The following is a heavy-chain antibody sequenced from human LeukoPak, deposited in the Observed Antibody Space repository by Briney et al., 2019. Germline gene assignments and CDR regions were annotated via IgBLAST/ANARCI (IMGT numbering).Heavy chain of an antibody. CDR2: INSDGSST. CDR3: ARVLYDSSGFNAFDI. V-gene: IGHV3-74*01. D-gene: IGHD3-22*01. CDR1: EFTFSSYW. J-gene: IGHJ3*02. Sequence: PGGSLRLSCAASEFTFSSYWMHWVRQAPGKGLVWVSRINSDGSSTSYADSVKGRFTISRDNAKNTLYLQMNSLRAEDTAVYYCARVLYDSSGFNAFDIWGQGTMVTVSS.